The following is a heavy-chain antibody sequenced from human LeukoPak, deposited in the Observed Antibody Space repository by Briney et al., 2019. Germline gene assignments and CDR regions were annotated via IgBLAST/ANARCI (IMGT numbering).Heavy chain of an antibody. CDR1: GFTFSSYG. J-gene: IGHJ5*02. Sequence: GRSLRLSCAASGFTFSSYGMHWVRQAPGKGLEWVAVISYDGSNKYYADSVKGRFTTSRDNSKNTLYLQMNSLRAEDTAVYYCAKEMGGRANWNFEKSNWFDPWGQGTLVTVSS. CDR3: AKEMGGRANWNFEKSNWFDP. D-gene: IGHD1-1*01. V-gene: IGHV3-30*18. CDR2: ISYDGSNK.